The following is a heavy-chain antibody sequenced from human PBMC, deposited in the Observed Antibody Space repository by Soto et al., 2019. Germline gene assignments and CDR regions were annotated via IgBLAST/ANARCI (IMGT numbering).Heavy chain of an antibody. D-gene: IGHD2-2*01. CDR1: GFTFSTYW. V-gene: IGHV3-74*01. Sequence: EVQLVESGGVLVQPGGSLRLSCAASGFTFSTYWMHWVRQAPGKGLVWVSRINGDGSDTVYADSVKGRFTISRDNAKNTLYLQMYSLRAEDTAVYYCTRSITGFSYADSWGRGTLVTVSS. CDR3: TRSITGFSYADS. J-gene: IGHJ4*02. CDR2: INGDGSDT.